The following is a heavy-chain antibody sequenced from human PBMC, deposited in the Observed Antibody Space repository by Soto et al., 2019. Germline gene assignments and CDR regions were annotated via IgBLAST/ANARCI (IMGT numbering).Heavy chain of an antibody. CDR1: GGSFSGYY. D-gene: IGHD5-18*01. CDR3: ARGPFMVKHYYYYGMDV. V-gene: IGHV4-34*01. CDR2: INHSGST. Sequence: SETLSLTCAVYGGSFSGYYWSWIRQPPGKGLEWIGEINHSGSTNYNPSLKSRVTISVDTSKNQFSLKLSSVTAADTAVYYCARGPFMVKHYYYYGMDVWGQGTTVTVSS. J-gene: IGHJ6*02.